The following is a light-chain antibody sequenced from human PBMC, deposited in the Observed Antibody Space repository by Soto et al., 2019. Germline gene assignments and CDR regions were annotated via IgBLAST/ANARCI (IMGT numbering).Light chain of an antibody. CDR3: QQYNNWPWT. Sequence: ETVITESPATLSVSPGERATLYCWASQSVSSNLAWYQQKPGQAPRLLIYTVSTRATGIPDRFSGSGSGTDFTLTISSLQSEDFAVYYCQQYNNWPWTFGQGTKVDIK. CDR1: QSVSSN. J-gene: IGKJ1*01. CDR2: TVS. V-gene: IGKV3D-15*01.